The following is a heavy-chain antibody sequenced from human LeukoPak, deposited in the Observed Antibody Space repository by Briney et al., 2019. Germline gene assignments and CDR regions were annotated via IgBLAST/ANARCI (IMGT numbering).Heavy chain of an antibody. CDR2: IYHSGST. D-gene: IGHD6-19*01. V-gene: IGHV4-38-2*01. J-gene: IGHJ6*03. CDR1: DYSIRSGYY. CDR3: AIVTVAGTDYYMDV. Sequence: SETLSLTCAVSDYSIRSGYYWGWIRQPPGKGLEWIGSIYHSGSTDYNPSLKSRVTISIDTSKNLFSLKLSSVTAADTAVYYCAIVTVAGTDYYMDVWGKGTTVTVSS.